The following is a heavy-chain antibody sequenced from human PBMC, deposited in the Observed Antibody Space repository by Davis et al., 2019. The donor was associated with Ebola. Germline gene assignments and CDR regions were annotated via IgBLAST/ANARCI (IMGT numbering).Heavy chain of an antibody. V-gene: IGHV4-34*01. Sequence: MPSETLSLTCAVYGGSFSGYYWSWIRQPPGKGLEWIGEINHSGSTNYNPSLKSRVTISVDTSKNQFSLKLSSVTAADTAVYYCARDYLGLDGMDVWGQGTTVTVSS. CDR2: INHSGST. CDR3: ARDYLGLDGMDV. J-gene: IGHJ6*02. D-gene: IGHD3-10*01. CDR1: GGSFSGYY.